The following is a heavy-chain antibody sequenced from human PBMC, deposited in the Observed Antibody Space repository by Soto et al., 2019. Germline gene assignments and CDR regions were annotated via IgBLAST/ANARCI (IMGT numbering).Heavy chain of an antibody. CDR3: ASGYYDSSGYKEFDY. D-gene: IGHD3-22*01. Sequence: GASVKVSCKASGYTFTSYGISWLRQAPGQGLEWMGWISAYNGNTNYAQKLQGRVTMTTDTSTSTAYMELRSLRSDDTAVYYCASGYYDSSGYKEFDYWGQGTLVTVSS. CDR1: GYTFTSYG. V-gene: IGHV1-18*04. CDR2: ISAYNGNT. J-gene: IGHJ4*02.